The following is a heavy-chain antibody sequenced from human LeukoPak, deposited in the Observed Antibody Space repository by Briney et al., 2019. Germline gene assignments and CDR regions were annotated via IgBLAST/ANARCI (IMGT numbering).Heavy chain of an antibody. CDR1: GFTFRNFA. V-gene: IGHV3-23*01. J-gene: IGHJ4*02. CDR3: AKEFDSSGFFDC. D-gene: IGHD3-22*01. Sequence: GGSLRLSCAASGFTFRNFAMSWVRQALGKGLEWVSAISGSGGSTYLAASAKGRFTISRDNSKNTLYLQMNSLRAEDTAVYYCAKEFDSSGFFDCWGQGHLVTVSS. CDR2: ISGSGGST.